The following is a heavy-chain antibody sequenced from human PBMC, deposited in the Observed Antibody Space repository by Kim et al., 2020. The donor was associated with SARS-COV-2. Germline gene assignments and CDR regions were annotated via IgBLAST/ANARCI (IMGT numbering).Heavy chain of an antibody. D-gene: IGHD5-12*01. CDR3: ATDDGNSGIKVCLQD. CDR2: IYRSGSNT. J-gene: IGHJ1*01. CDR1: GFTFSNYD. V-gene: IGHV3-23*05. Sequence: GGSLRLSCAASGFTFSNYDMSWVRQAPGKGLEWVSVIYRSGSNTYSAYSVKGWFTICNDYTKTTEFLQMSSLRAEDMAEYCSATDDGNSGIKVCLQDWG.